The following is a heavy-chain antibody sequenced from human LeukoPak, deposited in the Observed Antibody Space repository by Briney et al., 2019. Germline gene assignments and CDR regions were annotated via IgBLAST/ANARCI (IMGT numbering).Heavy chain of an antibody. CDR3: AGDCGGDCYADY. J-gene: IGHJ4*02. CDR1: GFTFSSHW. CDR2: ISSSSSYI. V-gene: IGHV3-21*01. D-gene: IGHD2-21*01. Sequence: GGSLRLSCAASGFTFSSHWMHWVRQPPGKGLEWVSSISSSSSYIYYADSVKGRFTISRDNAKNSLYLQMNSLRAEDTAVYYCAGDCGGDCYADYWGQGTLVTVSS.